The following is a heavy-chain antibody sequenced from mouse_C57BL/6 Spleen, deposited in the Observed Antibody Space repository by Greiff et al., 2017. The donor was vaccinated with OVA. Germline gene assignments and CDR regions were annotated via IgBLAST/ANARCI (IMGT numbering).Heavy chain of an antibody. Sequence: EVKLKESGPELVKPGASVKISCKASGYSFTGYYMNWVKQSPEKSLEWIGEINPSTGGTTYNQKFKAKATLTVDKSSSTAYMQLKSLTSEDSAVYYCANYDGYYFDYWGQGTTLTVSS. D-gene: IGHD2-3*01. J-gene: IGHJ2*01. CDR2: INPSTGGT. CDR1: GYSFTGYY. V-gene: IGHV1-42*01. CDR3: ANYDGYYFDY.